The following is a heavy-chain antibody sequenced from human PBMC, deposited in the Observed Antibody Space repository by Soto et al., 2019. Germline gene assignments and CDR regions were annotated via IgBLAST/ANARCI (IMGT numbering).Heavy chain of an antibody. D-gene: IGHD3-9*01. CDR2: INPNSGGT. CDR3: ARLAGLATISYYFDF. CDR1: GYTFTGYY. Sequence: GASVKVSSKASGYTFTGYYMHWVRQAPGQGLEWMGWINPNSGGTNYAQKFQGWVTMTRDTSISTAYMGLNSVTAADSAVYFCARLAGLATISYYFDFWGPGALVTVSP. J-gene: IGHJ4*02. V-gene: IGHV1-2*04.